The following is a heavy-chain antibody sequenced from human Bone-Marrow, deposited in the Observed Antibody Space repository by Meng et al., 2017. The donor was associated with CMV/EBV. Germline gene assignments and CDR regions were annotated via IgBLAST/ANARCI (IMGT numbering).Heavy chain of an antibody. CDR1: GDSISGDTW. V-gene: IGHV4-4*02. J-gene: IGHJ4*02. Sequence: VSGDSISGDTWWTWIRQPPGKGLEWIGEIHQSGSTNYNPSLKSRVTISVDKSKNQFSLKLNSVTAADTAVYYCARRPYYDSTGYFYNWGQGTLVTVSS. CDR2: IHQSGST. D-gene: IGHD3-22*01. CDR3: ARRPYYDSTGYFYN.